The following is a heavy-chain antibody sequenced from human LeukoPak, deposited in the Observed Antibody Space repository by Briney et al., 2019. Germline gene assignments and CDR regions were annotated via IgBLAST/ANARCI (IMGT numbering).Heavy chain of an antibody. CDR2: INHSGST. Sequence: SETLSLTCAVYGGSFSGYYWSWIRQPPGKGLEWIGEINHSGSTNYNPSLKSRVTISVDTSKSQFSLKLSSVTAADTAVYYCARGRRTSTAFDIWGQGTMVTVSS. CDR3: ARGRRTSTAFDI. D-gene: IGHD2-2*01. V-gene: IGHV4-34*01. J-gene: IGHJ3*02. CDR1: GGSFSGYY.